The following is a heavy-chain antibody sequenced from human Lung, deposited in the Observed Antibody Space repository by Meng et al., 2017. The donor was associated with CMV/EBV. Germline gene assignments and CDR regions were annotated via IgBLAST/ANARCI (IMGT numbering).Heavy chain of an antibody. D-gene: IGHD4-23*01. CDR1: GDSVSSGGYD. J-gene: IGHJ4*02. Sequence: QVELRESGPRLVRPPETPSLTCTVSGDSVSSGGYDWSWIRQPPGKGLEWIGYVYFSGSTNYNPSLKSRVTISLDTSKNQFSLKLNSVTAADTAVYYCARGGTVVNLGYWGPGTLVTVSS. CDR2: VYFSGST. V-gene: IGHV4-61*08. CDR3: ARGGTVVNLGY.